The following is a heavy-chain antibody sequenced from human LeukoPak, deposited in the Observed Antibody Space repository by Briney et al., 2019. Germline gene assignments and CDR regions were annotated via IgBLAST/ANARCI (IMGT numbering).Heavy chain of an antibody. D-gene: IGHD3-9*01. V-gene: IGHV1-8*01. CDR2: MNPNSGNT. CDR1: GYTFTSYD. CDR3: ARAKSVLRYFDWSYYYGMDV. Sequence: ASVKVSCKASGYTFTSYDINWVRQATGQGLEWMGWMNPNSGNTGYAQKFQGRVTMTRNTSISTAYMELSSLRSEDTAAYYCARAKSVLRYFDWSYYYGMDVWGQGTTVTVSS. J-gene: IGHJ6*02.